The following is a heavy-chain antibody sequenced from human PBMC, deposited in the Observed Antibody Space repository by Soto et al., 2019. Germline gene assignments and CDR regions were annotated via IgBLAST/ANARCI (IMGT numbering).Heavy chain of an antibody. V-gene: IGHV4-34*01. Sequence: KPSETLSLTCAVYGGSFSGYYWSWIRQPPGKGLEWIGEINHSGSTNYNPSLKSRVTISVDTSKNQFSLKLSSVTAADTAVYYCARGPSDIVATDWYYFDYWGQGTLVTGLL. D-gene: IGHD5-12*01. CDR2: INHSGST. CDR3: ARGPSDIVATDWYYFDY. CDR1: GGSFSGYY. J-gene: IGHJ4*02.